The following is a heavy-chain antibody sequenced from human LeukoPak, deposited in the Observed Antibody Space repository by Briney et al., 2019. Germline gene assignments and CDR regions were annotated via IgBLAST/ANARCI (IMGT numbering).Heavy chain of an antibody. CDR2: ISITSGYI. V-gene: IGHV3-21*01. D-gene: IGHD4-11*01. CDR3: ARDGATVTNYFDY. J-gene: IGHJ4*02. Sequence: PGGSLRLTCAASGFSFSTSTMHWVRQAPGKGLEWVSSISITSGYIYYADSVKGRFTISRDNAKNSLYLQMNSLRAEDTAVYYCARDGATVTNYFDYWGQGALVTVSS. CDR1: GFSFSTST.